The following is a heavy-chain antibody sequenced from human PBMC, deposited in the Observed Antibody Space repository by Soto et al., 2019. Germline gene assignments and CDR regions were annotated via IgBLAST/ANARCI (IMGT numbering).Heavy chain of an antibody. V-gene: IGHV1-8*01. CDR1: GYTFGNND. CDR2: MNPNSGNT. Sequence: GASVKVSCKASGYTFGNNDISWVRQATGQGLEWMGWMNPNSGNTGYAQKFQGRVSMTRNTSITTAYLELGSLRSDDTAIYYCARMATSGTLNWFDPWGQGTLVTVLL. CDR3: ARMATSGTLNWFDP. J-gene: IGHJ5*02.